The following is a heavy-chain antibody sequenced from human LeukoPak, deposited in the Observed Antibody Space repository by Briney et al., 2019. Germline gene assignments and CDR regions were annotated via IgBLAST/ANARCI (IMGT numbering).Heavy chain of an antibody. D-gene: IGHD6-6*01. Sequence: GGSLRLSCAASGFTFSSYAMSWVRQAPGKGLEWVSAISGSGGSTYYADSVKSRFTISRDNSKNTLYLQMNSLRAEDTAVYYCAKDRGFAARRSPFDYWGQGTLVTVSS. CDR1: GFTFSSYA. CDR3: AKDRGFAARRSPFDY. J-gene: IGHJ4*02. V-gene: IGHV3-23*01. CDR2: ISGSGGST.